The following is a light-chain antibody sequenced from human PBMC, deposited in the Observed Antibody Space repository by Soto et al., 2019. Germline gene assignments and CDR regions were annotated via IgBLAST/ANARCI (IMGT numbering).Light chain of an antibody. CDR2: AAS. CDR3: QQLNSFPYT. V-gene: IGKV1-9*01. J-gene: IGKJ2*01. CDR1: QGISSY. Sequence: DIQLTQSPSFLSASVGDRVTITCRASQGISSYVAWYQQKPGKVPNALIYAASTLQSGVPSRFSGSGSGTEFTLRISSLQPEDFATYYCQQLNSFPYTFGQGTKLEIK.